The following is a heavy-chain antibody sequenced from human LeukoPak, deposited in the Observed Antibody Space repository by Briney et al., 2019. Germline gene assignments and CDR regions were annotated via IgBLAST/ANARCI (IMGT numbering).Heavy chain of an antibody. CDR3: ARDRGGSYHFDY. CDR1: GGSISSYY. J-gene: IGHJ4*02. D-gene: IGHD1-26*01. V-gene: IGHV4-59*01. CDR2: IYYSGST. Sequence: SETLSLTCTVSGGSISSYYWSWIRQPPGKGLEWIGYIYYSGSTNYNPSLKSRVTISVDTSKNQFSLKLSSVAAADTAVYYCARDRGGSYHFDYWGQGTLVTVSS.